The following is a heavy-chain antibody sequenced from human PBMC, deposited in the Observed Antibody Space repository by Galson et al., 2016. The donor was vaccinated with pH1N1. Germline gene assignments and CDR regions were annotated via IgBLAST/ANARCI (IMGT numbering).Heavy chain of an antibody. CDR1: GYTFTTNY. D-gene: IGHD1-26*01. J-gene: IGHJ4*02. CDR2: IDPSGGGT. Sequence: SVKVSCKASGYTFTTNYIHWVRQAPGQGLEWMGVIDPSGGGTTYAQKFQAGVTMTRDTSTSTVYMDLSSLKSEDTAVYYCTRDLGRRREYWGQGTLVTVSS. CDR3: TRDLGRRREY. V-gene: IGHV1-46*01.